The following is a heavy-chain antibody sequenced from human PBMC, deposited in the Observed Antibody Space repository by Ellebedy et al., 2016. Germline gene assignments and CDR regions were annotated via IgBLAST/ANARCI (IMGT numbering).Heavy chain of an antibody. Sequence: GGSLRLSXAASGFTFSSYAMHWVRQAPGKGLEWVAVISYDGSNKYYADSVKGLFTISRDNSKNTLYLQMNSLRAEDTAVYYCARDYCGGDCYPNDAFDIWGQGTMVTVSS. CDR2: ISYDGSNK. D-gene: IGHD2-21*02. CDR1: GFTFSSYA. CDR3: ARDYCGGDCYPNDAFDI. J-gene: IGHJ3*02. V-gene: IGHV3-30-3*01.